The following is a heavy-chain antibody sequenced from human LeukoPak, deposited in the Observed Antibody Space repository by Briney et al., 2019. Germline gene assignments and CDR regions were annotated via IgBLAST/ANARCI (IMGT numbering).Heavy chain of an antibody. J-gene: IGHJ6*03. CDR2: IYYSGST. Sequence: PSETLSLTCTVSGDSISSYYCSWIRQPPGKGLEWIGYIYYSGSTSYNPSLKSRVTISLDTSNNQFSLKLRSVTAADTAVYYCARVYYYDSSGYFYMDVWGKGTTVTVSS. CDR3: ARVYYYDSSGYFYMDV. D-gene: IGHD3-22*01. V-gene: IGHV4-59*01. CDR1: GDSISSYY.